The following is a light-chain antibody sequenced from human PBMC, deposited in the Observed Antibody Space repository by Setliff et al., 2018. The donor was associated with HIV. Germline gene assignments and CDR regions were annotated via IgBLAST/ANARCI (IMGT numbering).Light chain of an antibody. CDR2: DTS. J-gene: IGLJ1*01. CDR3: LLSYGGARRV. V-gene: IGLV7-46*01. Sequence: QAVVTQEPSLTVSPGGTITLTCGSSTGAVTSGHYPYWFQQEPGQAPRTLIYDTSNKHSWTPARFSGSLLGGKAALTLSGALPEDEAEYYCLLSYGGARRVFGTGTKVTVL. CDR1: TGAVTSGHY.